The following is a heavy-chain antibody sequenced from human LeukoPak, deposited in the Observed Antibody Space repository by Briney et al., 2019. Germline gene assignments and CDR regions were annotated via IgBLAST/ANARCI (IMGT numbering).Heavy chain of an antibody. CDR2: ISAYNGNT. V-gene: IGHV1-18*01. CDR3: ARGPYYDFWSGYYKGDYFDY. CDR1: GYTFTSYG. J-gene: IGHJ4*02. Sequence: ASVKVSCKASGYTFTSYGISWVRQAPGQGLEWMGWISAYNGNTNYAQKLQGRVTITRNTSISTAYMELSSLRSEDTAVYYCARGPYYDFWSGYYKGDYFDYWGQGTLATVSS. D-gene: IGHD3-3*01.